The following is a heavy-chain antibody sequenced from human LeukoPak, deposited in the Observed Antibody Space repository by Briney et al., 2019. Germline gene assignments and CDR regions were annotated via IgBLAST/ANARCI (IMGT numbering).Heavy chain of an antibody. Sequence: GGSLRLSCAASGFTFSSYAMHWVRQAPGKGLEWVAFIRYDGSNKYYADSVKGRFTISRDNSKNTLYLQMNSLRAEDTAVYYCAKAGNYDILTGYHFDYWGQGTLVTVSS. J-gene: IGHJ4*02. CDR3: AKAGNYDILTGYHFDY. V-gene: IGHV3-30*02. CDR1: GFTFSSYA. D-gene: IGHD3-9*01. CDR2: IRYDGSNK.